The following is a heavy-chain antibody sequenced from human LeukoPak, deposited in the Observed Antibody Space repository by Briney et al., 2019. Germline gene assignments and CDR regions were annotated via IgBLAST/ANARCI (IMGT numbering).Heavy chain of an antibody. V-gene: IGHV3-21*01. CDR2: ISSSSSCI. D-gene: IGHD6-13*01. CDR3: ARVGRQQLAHHQYYYYYYYMDV. J-gene: IGHJ6*03. CDR1: GFTFSSYS. Sequence: GESLKISCAASGFTFSSYSMNWVRQAPGKGLEWVSSISSSSSCIYYADSVKGRFTISRDNAKNSLYLQMNSLRAEDTAVYYCARVGRQQLAHHQYYYYYYYMDVWGKGTTVTVSS.